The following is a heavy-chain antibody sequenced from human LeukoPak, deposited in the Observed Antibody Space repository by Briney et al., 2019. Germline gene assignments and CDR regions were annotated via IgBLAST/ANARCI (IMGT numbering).Heavy chain of an antibody. CDR3: ASGAVAGKGWLDS. D-gene: IGHD6-19*01. Sequence: SQTLSLTCAISGDSVSNNRAGWNWIRQSPSRGLEWLGRTYYRSNWYNDYAVSVRSRITINPDTSKNQFSLHLNSVTPEDTAVYHCASGAVAGKGWLDSWGQGTLVTVSS. V-gene: IGHV6-1*01. J-gene: IGHJ4*02. CDR2: TYYRSNWYN. CDR1: GDSVSNNRAG.